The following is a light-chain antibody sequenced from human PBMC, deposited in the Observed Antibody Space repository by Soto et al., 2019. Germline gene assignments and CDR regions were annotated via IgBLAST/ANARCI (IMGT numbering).Light chain of an antibody. CDR1: QSLVHSDRNTY. CDR2: KVS. CDR3: MQSTHWPTYT. V-gene: IGKV2-30*02. J-gene: IGKJ2*01. Sequence: DVVMTQSPLSLPVTLGQPASISCRSSQSLVHSDRNTYLYWFHQRPGQSPRRLIYKVSTRDSGVPVGFSGSGSDTDFTLKSSGVEAEDVGVYSCMQSTHWPTYTFGQGTKLEIK.